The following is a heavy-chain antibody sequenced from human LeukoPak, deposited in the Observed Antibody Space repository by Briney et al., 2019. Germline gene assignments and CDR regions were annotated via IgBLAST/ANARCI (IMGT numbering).Heavy chain of an antibody. CDR1: GFTFTNYW. J-gene: IGHJ4*02. CDR2: ISYDGSNK. V-gene: IGHV3-30-3*01. CDR3: AREDF. Sequence: GGSLRLSCAASGFTFTNYWMSWVRQAPGKGLEWVAVISYDGSNKYYADSVKGRFTISRDNSKNTLYLQMNSLRGEDTAVYYCAREDFWGQGTLVTVSS.